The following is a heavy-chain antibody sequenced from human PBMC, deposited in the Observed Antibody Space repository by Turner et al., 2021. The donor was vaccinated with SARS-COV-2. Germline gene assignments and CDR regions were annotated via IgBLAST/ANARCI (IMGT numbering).Heavy chain of an antibody. CDR3: ARAGSSGNRLLDRERSYYYYDMDV. J-gene: IGHJ6*03. CDR2: INSDGSST. CDR1: GVTSSHYW. D-gene: IGHD3-10*01. Sequence: EVQLVESGGALVHPGGSLRLSCAASGVTSSHYWMDCVRQAPGKGLVWVSRINSDGSSTSYADYVNGRYTISRDNAKNTLYLQMNRLRAEDTAVYYCARAGSSGNRLLDRERSYYYYDMDVWGKGTTVTVSS. V-gene: IGHV3-74*01.